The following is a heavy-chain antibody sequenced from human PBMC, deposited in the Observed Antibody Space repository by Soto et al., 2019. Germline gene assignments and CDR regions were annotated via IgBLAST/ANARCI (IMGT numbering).Heavy chain of an antibody. CDR2: IYYSGST. J-gene: IGHJ6*03. CDR1: GGSISSHY. Sequence: PSETLSLTCTVSGGSISSHYWSWIRQPPGKGLEWIGYIYYSGSTNYNPSLKSRVTISVDTSKNQFSLKLSSVTAADTAVYYCARVGGGLRFLEWLPSTYYYYMDVWGKGTTVTVSS. D-gene: IGHD3-3*01. V-gene: IGHV4-59*11. CDR3: ARVGGGLRFLEWLPSTYYYYMDV.